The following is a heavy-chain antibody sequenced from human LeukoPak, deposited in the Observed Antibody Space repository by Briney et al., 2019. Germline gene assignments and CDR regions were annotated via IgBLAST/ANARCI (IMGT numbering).Heavy chain of an antibody. J-gene: IGHJ4*02. CDR1: DGSFSDYY. D-gene: IGHD6-19*01. V-gene: IGHV4-34*01. CDR3: ARGLSSGWSY. CDR2: INHSGNT. Sequence: SETLSLTCGVYDGSFSDYYWSWIRQPPGKGLEWIGEINHSGNTNYNPSLKSRVTISVDTSKKQFSLKLGSVTAADTAVYYCARGLSSGWSYWGQGTLVTVSS.